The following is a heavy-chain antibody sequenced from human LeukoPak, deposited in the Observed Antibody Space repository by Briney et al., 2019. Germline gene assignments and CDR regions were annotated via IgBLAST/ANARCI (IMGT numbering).Heavy chain of an antibody. V-gene: IGHV3-21*01. D-gene: IGHD1-26*01. CDR2: IHGSASYN. CDR3: ARERGGSYYLGAFDI. J-gene: IGHJ3*02. CDR1: GFIFSNYY. Sequence: PGGSLRLSCAASGFIFSNYYLNWVRQAPGKGLEWVSCIHGSASYNYYADSVKGRFTISRDNAKTSLYLQINSLRAEDTAVYYCARERGGSYYLGAFDIWGQGTMVTVSS.